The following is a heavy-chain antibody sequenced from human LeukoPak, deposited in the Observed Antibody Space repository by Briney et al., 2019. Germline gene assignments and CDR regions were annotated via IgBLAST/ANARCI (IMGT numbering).Heavy chain of an antibody. CDR2: INHNGNVN. V-gene: IGHV3-7*03. Sequence: GALRLSCAASEFTLSTHGLSWVRQAPGKGLEWVASINHNGNVNYYVDSVKGRFTISRDNAKNSLYLQMSNLRAEDTAVYFCARGGGLDVWGQGATVTVSS. CDR1: EFTLSTHG. CDR3: ARGGGLDV. J-gene: IGHJ6*02. D-gene: IGHD3-16*01.